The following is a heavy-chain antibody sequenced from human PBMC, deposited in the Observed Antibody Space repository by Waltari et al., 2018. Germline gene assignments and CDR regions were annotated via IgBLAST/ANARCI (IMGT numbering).Heavy chain of an antibody. D-gene: IGHD3-9*01. J-gene: IGHJ6*02. Sequence: EVQLEASGGGVVQPGGSLRLSCAASGFTFDDFAMHWVRQAPGKGLEWVSLITWDGRSTYYADSVKGRFAISRDNGKDFLYLQMNSLRPEDTALYYCVKEAAGYDSLIANGLDVWGQGTTVTVSS. V-gene: IGHV3-43D*04. CDR3: VKEAAGYDSLIANGLDV. CDR1: GFTFDDFA. CDR2: ITWDGRST.